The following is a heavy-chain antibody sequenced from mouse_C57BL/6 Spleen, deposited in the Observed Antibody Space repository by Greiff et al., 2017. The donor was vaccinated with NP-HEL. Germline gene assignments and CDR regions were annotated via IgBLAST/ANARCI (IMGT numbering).Heavy chain of an antibody. CDR1: GYTFTSYT. Sequence: VQLQQSGAELARPGASVKMSCKASGYTFTSYTMHWVKQRPGQGLEWIGYINPSSGYTKYNQKFKDKATLTADKSSSTAYMQLSSLTSEDSGVYYCASVGNYVDYWGQGTTLTVSS. V-gene: IGHV1-4*01. CDR2: INPSSGYT. J-gene: IGHJ2*01. CDR3: ASVGNYVDY.